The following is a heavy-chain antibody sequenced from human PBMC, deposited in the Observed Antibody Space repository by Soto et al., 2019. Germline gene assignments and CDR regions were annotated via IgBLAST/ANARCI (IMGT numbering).Heavy chain of an antibody. D-gene: IGHD3-22*01. V-gene: IGHV1-69*01. CDR3: ASNTYYYDSGGYYYENFDH. CDR2: VIPIFNTT. Sequence: QVQLVQSGAEVKKPGSSVKVSCKASGGTFSSYAISWVRQAPGQGLEWMGGVIPIFNTTNYAQKFQGRVTIAADEFTTTAYMELSSLRSEDTAVYYCASNTYYYDSGGYYYENFDHWGQGTLVTVSS. CDR1: GGTFSSYA. J-gene: IGHJ4*02.